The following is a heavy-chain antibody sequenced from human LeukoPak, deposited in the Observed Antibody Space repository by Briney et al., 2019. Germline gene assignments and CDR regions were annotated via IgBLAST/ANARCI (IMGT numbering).Heavy chain of an antibody. CDR2: INSDGSST. V-gene: IGHV3-74*01. CDR1: GFTLSSYW. J-gene: IGHJ4*02. Sequence: GGSLRLSCAASGFTLSSYWMHWVRQAPGKGPVWVSRINSDGSSTSYADSVKGRFTISRDNAKNTLYLQMNSLRAEDTAVYYCARATSGSYYVYWGQGTLVTVSS. D-gene: IGHD1-26*01. CDR3: ARATSGSYYVY.